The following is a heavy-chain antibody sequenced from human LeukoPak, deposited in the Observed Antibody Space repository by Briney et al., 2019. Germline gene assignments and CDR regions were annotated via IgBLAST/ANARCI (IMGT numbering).Heavy chain of an antibody. V-gene: IGHV4-34*01. D-gene: IGHD3-10*01. Sequence: SETLSLTCAVYGGSFSGYYWSWIRQPPGKGLEWIGEINHSGSTNYNPSLKSRVTISVDTSKNQFSLKLSSVTAADTAVYYCARLYGSGSYYVDAFDIWGQGTMVTVSS. CDR1: GGSFSGYY. CDR3: ARLYGSGSYYVDAFDI. J-gene: IGHJ3*02. CDR2: INHSGST.